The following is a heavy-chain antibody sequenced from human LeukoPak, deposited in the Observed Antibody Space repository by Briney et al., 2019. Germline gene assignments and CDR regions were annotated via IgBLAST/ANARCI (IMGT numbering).Heavy chain of an antibody. CDR2: ISGSGGST. CDR3: ARGGAARPDY. V-gene: IGHV3-23*01. D-gene: IGHD6-6*01. J-gene: IGHJ4*02. Sequence: GGSLRLSCAASGFTFSSYAMSWVRQAPGKGLEWVSAISGSGGSTYYADSVKGRFTISRDNSKNTLCLQMNSLRAEDTAVYYCARGGAARPDYWGQGTLVTVSS. CDR1: GFTFSSYA.